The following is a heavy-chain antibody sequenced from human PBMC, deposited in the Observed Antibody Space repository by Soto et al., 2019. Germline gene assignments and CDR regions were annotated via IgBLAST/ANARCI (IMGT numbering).Heavy chain of an antibody. CDR1: GGSISSYY. CDR2: IYYSGST. J-gene: IGHJ6*03. Sequence: QVQLQESGPGLVKPSEPLSLTCTVSGGSISSYYWSWIRQPPGKGLEWIGYIYYSGSTNYNPSLKSRVTLSVDKSKNQSALKLSSVTAADTALYYCATGNGYYYYMDVWGKGTTVTVSS. D-gene: IGHD2-8*01. V-gene: IGHV4-59*01. CDR3: ATGNGYYYYMDV.